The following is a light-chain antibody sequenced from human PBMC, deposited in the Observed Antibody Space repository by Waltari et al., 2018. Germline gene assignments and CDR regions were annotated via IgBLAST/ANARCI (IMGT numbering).Light chain of an antibody. Sequence: QSALTQPASVSGSPGQSITISCTGTSSDVGGYNNVPWYQQHPGKSPNRMIYDVSKRPSGVSNRFSGSKSGNTASLTISGLQAEDEADYYCSSYTSSSTRVFGGGTKLTVL. CDR2: DVS. V-gene: IGLV2-14*01. J-gene: IGLJ2*01. CDR3: SSYTSSSTRV. CDR1: SSDVGGYNN.